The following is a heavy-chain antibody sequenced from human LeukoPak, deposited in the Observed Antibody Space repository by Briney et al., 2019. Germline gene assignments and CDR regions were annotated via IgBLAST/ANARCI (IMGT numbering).Heavy chain of an antibody. V-gene: IGHV4-59*01. CDR3: AGGSGYADY. Sequence: SETLSLTCSVSDGSISSYSWNWIRQPPGKGLEWIGYIYSSGSTNYNPSLKSRVTISVDTSKNQFSLKLSSVTAADTAVYHCAGGSGYADYWGQGTLVTVPS. CDR2: IYSSGST. D-gene: IGHD3-22*01. CDR1: DGSISSYS. J-gene: IGHJ4*02.